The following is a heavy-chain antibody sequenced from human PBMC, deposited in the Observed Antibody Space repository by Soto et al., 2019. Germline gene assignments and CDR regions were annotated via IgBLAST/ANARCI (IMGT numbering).Heavy chain of an antibody. D-gene: IGHD3-16*02. Sequence: GESLKISCKGSGYSFTSYWIGWVRQMPGKGLEWMGIIYPGDSDTRYSPSFPGQVTISADKSISTAYLQWSSLKASDTAIYYCARQSSGDYVWGSYRDAFDIWGQGTMVTVSS. V-gene: IGHV5-51*01. CDR2: IYPGDSDT. J-gene: IGHJ3*02. CDR3: ARQSSGDYVWGSYRDAFDI. CDR1: GYSFTSYW.